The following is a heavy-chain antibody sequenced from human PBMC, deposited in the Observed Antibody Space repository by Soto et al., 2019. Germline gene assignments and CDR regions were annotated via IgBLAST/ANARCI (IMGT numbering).Heavy chain of an antibody. CDR3: AKDVRLGYSSSPRI. V-gene: IGHV3-30*18. J-gene: IGHJ3*02. D-gene: IGHD6-13*01. CDR2: ISYDGSNK. Sequence: GGSLRLSCAASGFTFSSYGMHWVRQAPGKGLEWVAVISYDGSNKYYADSVKGRFTISRDNSKNTLYLQMNSLRAEDTAVYYCAKDVRLGYSSSPRIWGQGTMVTVSS. CDR1: GFTFSSYG.